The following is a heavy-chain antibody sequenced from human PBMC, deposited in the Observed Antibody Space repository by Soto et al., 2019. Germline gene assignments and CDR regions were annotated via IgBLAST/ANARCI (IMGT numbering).Heavy chain of an antibody. V-gene: IGHV4-59*08. J-gene: IGHJ5*02. CDR1: GGSISSYY. D-gene: IGHD3-10*01. CDR3: ARGLYGSGSYYRYNWFDP. CDR2: IYYSGST. Sequence: PSETLSLTCTVSGGSISSYYWSWIRQPPGKGLEWIGYIYYSGSTNYNPSLKSRVTISVDTSKNQFSLKLSSVTAADTAVYYCARGLYGSGSYYRYNWFDPWGQGTLVTVSS.